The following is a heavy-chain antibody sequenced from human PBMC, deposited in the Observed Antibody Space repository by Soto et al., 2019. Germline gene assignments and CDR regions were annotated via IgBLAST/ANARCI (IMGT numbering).Heavy chain of an antibody. J-gene: IGHJ3*01. CDR1: GYSFTSYG. CDR2: TYKSNT. V-gene: IGHV1-18*01. CDR3: ARGPTVGDF. D-gene: IGHD3-16*01. Sequence: ASVKVSCKASGYSFTSYGSTWVRQAPGQGLEWMGGTYKSNTNYAQKVQGRVTMTTDTSTSTAYMELRGLTADDTAVYYCARGPTVGDFWGQGTLVTVSS.